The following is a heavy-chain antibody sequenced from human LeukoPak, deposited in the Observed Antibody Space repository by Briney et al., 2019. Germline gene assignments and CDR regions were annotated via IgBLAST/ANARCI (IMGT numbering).Heavy chain of an antibody. Sequence: GGSLRLSCAASGFTVSSNYMSWVRQAPGKGLEWVSVIYSGGSTYYADSVKGRFTISRDNSKNTLYLQMNSLRAEDTAVYYCANHLVPYTGGDWGQGTMVTVSS. V-gene: IGHV3-53*05. CDR3: ANHLVPYTGGD. J-gene: IGHJ3*01. D-gene: IGHD1-14*01. CDR2: IYSGGST. CDR1: GFTVSSNY.